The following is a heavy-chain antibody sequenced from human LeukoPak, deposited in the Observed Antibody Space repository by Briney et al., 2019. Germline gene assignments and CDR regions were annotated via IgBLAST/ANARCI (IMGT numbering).Heavy chain of an antibody. CDR1: GFSVSSNY. V-gene: IGHV3-53*01. D-gene: IGHD4-23*01. CDR3: GGGNVYRWNAFGF. CDR2: IYSGGNT. J-gene: IGHJ3*01. Sequence: GGSLRLSCAASGFSVSSNYMSWVRRAPGRGLEWVSYIYSGGNTYYADSVKGRFTISRDSSENTLYLQMNSLGVEDTAVYYCGGGNVYRWNAFGFWGQGTMVTVSS.